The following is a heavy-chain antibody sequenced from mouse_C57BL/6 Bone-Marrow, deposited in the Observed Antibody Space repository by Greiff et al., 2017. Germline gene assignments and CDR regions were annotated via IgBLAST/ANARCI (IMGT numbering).Heavy chain of an antibody. CDR1: GFTFTDYY. V-gene: IGHV7-3*01. D-gene: IGHD2-4*01. J-gene: IGHJ3*01. CDR3: ARYDYGFAY. Sequence: EVKLMESGGGLVQPGGSLSLSCAASGFTFTDYYMSWVRHPPGKALEWLGFIRNKANGYTTEYSASVKGRFTISRDNSQSILYLQMNALRAEDSATYYCARYDYGFAYWGQGTLVTVSA. CDR2: IRNKANGYTT.